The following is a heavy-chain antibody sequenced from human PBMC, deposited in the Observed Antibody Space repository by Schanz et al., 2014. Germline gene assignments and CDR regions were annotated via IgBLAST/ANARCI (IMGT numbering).Heavy chain of an antibody. CDR1: GGSISSSTYY. V-gene: IGHV4-39*01. J-gene: IGHJ5*02. CDR2: IDDTGST. D-gene: IGHD3-10*01. Sequence: QLQLQESGPGLVIPSETLSLTCTVSGGSISSSTYYWGWIRQPPGKGPEWIGTIDDTGSTYYTPSRRGSPTRSVDTSKSQLPAPVTSVTAADTAVYYCARLMVPGWFDPWGQGQLVTVSS. CDR3: ARLMVPGWFDP.